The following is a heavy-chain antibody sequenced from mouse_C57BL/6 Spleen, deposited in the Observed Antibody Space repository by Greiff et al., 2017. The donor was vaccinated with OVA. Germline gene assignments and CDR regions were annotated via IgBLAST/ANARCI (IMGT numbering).Heavy chain of an antibody. Sequence: VQLQQPGAELVMPGASVKLSCKASGYTFTSYWMHWVKQRPGQGLEWIGEIDPSDSYTNYNQKFKGKSTLTVDKSSSTAYMQLSSLTSEDSAVYYCALYGSSYFDYWGQGTTLTVSS. V-gene: IGHV1-69*01. CDR2: IDPSDSYT. CDR1: GYTFTSYW. J-gene: IGHJ2*01. D-gene: IGHD1-1*01. CDR3: ALYGSSYFDY.